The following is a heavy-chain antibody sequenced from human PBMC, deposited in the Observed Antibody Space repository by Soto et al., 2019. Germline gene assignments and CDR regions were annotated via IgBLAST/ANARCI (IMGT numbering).Heavy chain of an antibody. CDR1: GGSISSGGYY. Sequence: SETLSLTCTVSGGSISSGGYYWSWIRQHPGKGLEWIGYIYYSGSTYYNPSLKSRVTISVDTSKNQFSLKLSSVTAADTAVYYCASQSPSLYYYYGMDVWGQGATVTVSS. V-gene: IGHV4-31*03. CDR3: ASQSPSLYYYYGMDV. CDR2: IYYSGST. J-gene: IGHJ6*02.